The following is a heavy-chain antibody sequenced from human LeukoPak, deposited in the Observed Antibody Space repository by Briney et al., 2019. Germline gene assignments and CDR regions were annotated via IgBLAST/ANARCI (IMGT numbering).Heavy chain of an antibody. CDR3: ARGPGSSPSPPIVATILSRAWFDP. Sequence: SETLSLTCAVYGGSFSGYYWSWIRQPPGKGLEWIGEINHSGSTNYNPSLKSRVTISVDTSKNQFSLKLSSVTAADTAVYYCARGPGSSPSPPIVATILSRAWFDPWGQGTLVTVSS. D-gene: IGHD5-12*01. V-gene: IGHV4-34*01. J-gene: IGHJ5*02. CDR1: GGSFSGYY. CDR2: INHSGST.